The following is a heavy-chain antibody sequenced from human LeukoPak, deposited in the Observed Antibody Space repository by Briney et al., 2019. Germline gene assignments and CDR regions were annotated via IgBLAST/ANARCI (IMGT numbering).Heavy chain of an antibody. CDR3: ARGYYYDSSDDAFDI. V-gene: IGHV4-59*01. Sequence: ASETLSLTCTVSGASISNYYWSWIRLPPEKGLEWIGYFYNSGLANYNPSLKSRVTISVDTSKNQFSLKLSSVTAADTAVYYCARGYYYDSSDDAFDIWGQGTMVTVSS. J-gene: IGHJ3*02. CDR1: GASISNYY. CDR2: FYNSGLA. D-gene: IGHD3-22*01.